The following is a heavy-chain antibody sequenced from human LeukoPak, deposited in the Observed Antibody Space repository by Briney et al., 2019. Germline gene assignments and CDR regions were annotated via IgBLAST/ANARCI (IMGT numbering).Heavy chain of an antibody. V-gene: IGHV3-23*01. CDR1: GFTFSSYA. D-gene: IGHD6-19*01. CDR2: ISGSGGST. Sequence: GGSLRLSCAASGFTFSSYAMSWVRQAPGKGLEWVSAISGSGGSTYYADSVKGRFTISRDNSKNTLYLQMNSLRAEDTAVYHCAKDLPRPQWLGYFDYWGQGTLVTVSS. CDR3: AKDLPRPQWLGYFDY. J-gene: IGHJ4*02.